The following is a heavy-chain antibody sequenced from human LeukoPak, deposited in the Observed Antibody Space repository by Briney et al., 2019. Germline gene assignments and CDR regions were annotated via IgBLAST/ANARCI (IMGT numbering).Heavy chain of an antibody. CDR1: RLTFRSYG. CDR2: GEYDGGDK. D-gene: IGHD3-22*01. CDR3: ATKRGHSGYIES. V-gene: IGHV3-30*02. Sequence: GGSLRLSCAVSRLTFRSYGMHWVCQAPAQGLEWVAFGEYDGGDKYYTDSVKGRFTISRDNSRNTLYLQMNSLTTQDTAVYYCATKRGHSGYIESWGQGTLVTVSS. J-gene: IGHJ5*02.